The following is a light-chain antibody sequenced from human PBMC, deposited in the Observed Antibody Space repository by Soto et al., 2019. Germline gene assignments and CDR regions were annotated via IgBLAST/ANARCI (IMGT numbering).Light chain of an antibody. Sequence: EIVMTQSPATLSVSPGERATLSCRASHSVGTQLAWYQLKPGQTPRLLIFGASTRATGIPARFSGSGSGSEFTLTISSLQSEDFAVYSCQQYSVWPLVTFGGGTKVDIK. CDR3: QQYSVWPLVT. J-gene: IGKJ4*01. CDR1: HSVGTQ. V-gene: IGKV3-15*01. CDR2: GAS.